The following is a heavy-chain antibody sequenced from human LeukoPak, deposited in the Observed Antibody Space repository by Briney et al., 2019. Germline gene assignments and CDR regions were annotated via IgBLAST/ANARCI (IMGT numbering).Heavy chain of an antibody. CDR3: AKEVIVVVPAAIYYFDY. J-gene: IGHJ4*02. D-gene: IGHD2-2*01. V-gene: IGHV3-30*18. CDR2: ISYDGSNK. Sequence: GGSLRLSCAASGFTFSSYDMHWVRQAPGKGLEWVAVISYDGSNKYYADSVKGRFTISRDNSKNTLYLQMNSLRAEDTAVYYCAKEVIVVVPAAIYYFDYWGQGTLVTVSS. CDR1: GFTFSSYD.